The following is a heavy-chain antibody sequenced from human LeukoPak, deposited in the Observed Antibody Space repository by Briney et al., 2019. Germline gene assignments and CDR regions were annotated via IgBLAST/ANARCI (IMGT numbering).Heavy chain of an antibody. V-gene: IGHV4-34*01. Sequence: PSETLSLTCALYGGSFSGYYWSWIRQPPGKGLEWIGEINHSGSTNYNPSLKSRVTISVDTSKNQFSLKLSSVTAADTAVYYCASGNDYPYYYYYRDVWGKGTTVTVSS. CDR1: GGSFSGYY. D-gene: IGHD4-11*01. CDR2: INHSGST. J-gene: IGHJ6*03. CDR3: ASGNDYPYYYYYRDV.